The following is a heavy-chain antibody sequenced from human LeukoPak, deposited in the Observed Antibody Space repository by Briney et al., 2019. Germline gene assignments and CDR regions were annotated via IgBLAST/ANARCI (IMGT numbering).Heavy chain of an antibody. J-gene: IGHJ5*02. Sequence: PSETLSLTCAVSGGSISSGGYSWSWIRQPPGKGLEWIGYIYHSGSTYYNPSLKSRVTISVDRSKNQFSLKLSSVTAADTAVYYCARGAPSDYYDSSGYYYGTSNWFDPWGQGTLVTVSS. CDR3: ARGAPSDYYDSSGYYYGTSNWFDP. CDR2: IYHSGST. CDR1: GGSISSGGYS. V-gene: IGHV4-30-2*01. D-gene: IGHD3-22*01.